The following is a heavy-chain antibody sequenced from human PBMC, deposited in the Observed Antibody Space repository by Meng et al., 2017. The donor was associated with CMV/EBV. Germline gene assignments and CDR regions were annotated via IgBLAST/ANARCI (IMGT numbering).Heavy chain of an antibody. CDR1: GGSISSHY. Sequence: SETLSLTCTVSGGSISSHYWSWIRQPPGKGLEWIGYIYYSGSTNYNPSLKSRVTISVDTSKNQFSLKLSSVTAADTAVYYCARGNYGMDVWGQGTTVTVSS. J-gene: IGHJ6*02. CDR3: ARGNYGMDV. V-gene: IGHV4-59*11. CDR2: IYYSGST.